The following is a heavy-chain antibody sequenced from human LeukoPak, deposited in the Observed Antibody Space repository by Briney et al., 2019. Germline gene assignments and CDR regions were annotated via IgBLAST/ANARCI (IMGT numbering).Heavy chain of an antibody. Sequence: GGSLRLSCAASGFTFSSYAMSWVRQAPGKGLEWVAFIRYDGSNKYYADSVKGRFTISRDNSKNTLYLQMNSLRAEDTAVYYCAKTVAVAGIDYWGQGTLVTVSS. CDR1: GFTFSSYA. D-gene: IGHD6-19*01. CDR2: IRYDGSNK. V-gene: IGHV3-30*02. J-gene: IGHJ4*02. CDR3: AKTVAVAGIDY.